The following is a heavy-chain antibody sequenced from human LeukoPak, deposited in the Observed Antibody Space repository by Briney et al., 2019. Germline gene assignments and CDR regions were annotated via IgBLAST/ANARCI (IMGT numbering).Heavy chain of an antibody. CDR1: GYAFTGYD. CDR3: ARVAATVVTRTDY. Sequence: GASVKVSCKASGYAFTGYDINWVRQATGQGLEWMGWMNPNSGNTGYAQKFQGRVTMTTDTSTSTAYMELRSLTSDDTAVYYCARVAATVVTRTDYWGQGTLVTVSS. J-gene: IGHJ4*02. V-gene: IGHV1-8*01. CDR2: MNPNSGNT. D-gene: IGHD4-23*01.